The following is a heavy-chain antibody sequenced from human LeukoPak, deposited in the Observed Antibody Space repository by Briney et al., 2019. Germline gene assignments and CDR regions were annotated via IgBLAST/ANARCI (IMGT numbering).Heavy chain of an antibody. CDR1: GFTFSSYA. V-gene: IGHV3-23*01. D-gene: IGHD3-16*01. CDR3: ARAGDYRFDY. Sequence: GGSLRLSCAASGFTFSSYAMSWVRQAPGKGLEWVSAISGSGGSTYYADSVKGRFTISRDNAKNTVYPQMNSLGAEDTAVYYCARAGDYRFDYWGQGTLVTVSS. J-gene: IGHJ4*02. CDR2: ISGSGGST.